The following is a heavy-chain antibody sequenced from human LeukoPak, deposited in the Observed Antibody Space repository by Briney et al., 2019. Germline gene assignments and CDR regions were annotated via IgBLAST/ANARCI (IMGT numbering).Heavy chain of an antibody. D-gene: IGHD6-6*01. V-gene: IGHV3-48*01. CDR1: GFSLSISG. CDR2: VSSSGNNV. CDR3: ARGGAARPDY. J-gene: IGHJ4*02. Sequence: GGSLRLSCAAAGFSLSISGMNWVRQAPGKGLEWVSYVSSSGNNVAYADSVKGRFTISRDNGKNSLYLQMNSLRAEDTAVYYCARGGAARPDYWGQGTLVTVSS.